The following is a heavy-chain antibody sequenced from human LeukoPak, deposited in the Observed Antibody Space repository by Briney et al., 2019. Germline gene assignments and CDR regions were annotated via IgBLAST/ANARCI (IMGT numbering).Heavy chain of an antibody. J-gene: IGHJ4*02. CDR2: INPSTGGT. V-gene: IGHV1-2*02. CDR3: AREGYYDSSGYYYGPDY. CDR1: GYTFTGYY. Sequence: ASVKVSFKASGYTFTGYYMHWVRQAPGQGLEWMGWINPSTGGTNYAQKFQGRVTMTRDTSMSTANMELSRLRSDDTAVYYCAREGYYDSSGYYYGPDYWGQGTLVTVSS. D-gene: IGHD3-22*01.